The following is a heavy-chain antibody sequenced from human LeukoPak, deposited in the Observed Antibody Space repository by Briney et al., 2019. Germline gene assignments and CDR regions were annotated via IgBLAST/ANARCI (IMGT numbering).Heavy chain of an antibody. V-gene: IGHV2-70*04. Sequence: SGPALVKPTQTLTLTCTFSGSSLSTSGMRVSWIRQPPGKALEWLARIDWDDDKFYSTSLKTRLTISKDTSKNLVVLTMTNMDPVDTATYYCARIRSSYGDYFDYWGQGTLVTVSS. CDR3: ARIRSSYGDYFDY. J-gene: IGHJ4*02. CDR2: IDWDDDK. D-gene: IGHD4-17*01. CDR1: GSSLSTSGMR.